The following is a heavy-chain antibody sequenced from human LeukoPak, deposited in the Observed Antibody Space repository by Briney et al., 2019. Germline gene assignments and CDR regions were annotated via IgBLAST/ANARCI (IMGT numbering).Heavy chain of an antibody. V-gene: IGHV3-48*03. CDR2: IGGSGTLM. Sequence: GGSLRLSCAASGFTFSNYEMKWVRQAPGEGLEWVSYIGGSGTLMYYADSVKGRFTISRDNAKNSLYLQMNSLRAEDTAVYYCARGWAGNYWGQGTLVTVSS. D-gene: IGHD6-19*01. J-gene: IGHJ4*02. CDR3: ARGWAGNY. CDR1: GFTFSNYE.